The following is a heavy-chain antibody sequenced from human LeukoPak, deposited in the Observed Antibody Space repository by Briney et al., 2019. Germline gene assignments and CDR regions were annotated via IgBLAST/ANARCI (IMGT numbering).Heavy chain of an antibody. CDR1: GFTFSSYG. Sequence: GRSLRLSCAASGFTFSSYGMHWVRQAPGKGLEWVAVISYEGSNKYYADSLKGRFTISRDNSKNTLYLQMNSLRAEDTAVYNCAKDRSLRLGELSPPDYWGQGTLVTVSS. V-gene: IGHV3-30*18. CDR2: ISYEGSNK. D-gene: IGHD3-16*02. CDR3: AKDRSLRLGELSPPDY. J-gene: IGHJ4*02.